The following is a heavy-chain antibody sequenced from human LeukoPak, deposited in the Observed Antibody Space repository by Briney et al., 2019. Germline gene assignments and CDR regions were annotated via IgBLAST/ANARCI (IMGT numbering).Heavy chain of an antibody. CDR2: IYHSGST. D-gene: IGHD6-6*01. CDR3: ARAFIAARAGYWFDP. CDR1: GGSISSGGYY. Sequence: SQTLSLTCTVSGGSISSGGYYWSWIRQPPGKGLEWIGYIYHSGSTYYNPSLKSRVTISVDRSKNQFSLKLSSVTAADTAVYYCARAFIAARAGYWFDPWGQGTLDTVSS. J-gene: IGHJ5*02. V-gene: IGHV4-30-2*01.